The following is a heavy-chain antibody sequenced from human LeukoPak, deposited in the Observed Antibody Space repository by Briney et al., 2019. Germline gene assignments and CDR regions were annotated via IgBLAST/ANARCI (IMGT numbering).Heavy chain of an antibody. CDR1: GGSISSGDYY. V-gene: IGHV4-30-4*08. CDR3: ARGYCSSTSCYRRDYYYMDV. CDR2: IYHSGST. D-gene: IGHD2-2*01. J-gene: IGHJ6*03. Sequence: SQTLSLTCTVSGGSISSGDYYWSWIRQPPGKGLEWIGYIYHSGSTYYNPSLKSRVTISVDTSKNQFSPKLSSVTAADTAVYYCARGYCSSTSCYRRDYYYMDVWGKGTTVTVSS.